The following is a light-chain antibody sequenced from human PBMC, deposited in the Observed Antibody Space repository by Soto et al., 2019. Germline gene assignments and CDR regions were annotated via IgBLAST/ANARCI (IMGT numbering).Light chain of an antibody. Sequence: IVMTQYPATLSVSQGERATLSCMASQSISSNLAWYQQKPGQAPRLLIYGASTRATGIPARFSGSGSGTEFTLTISSLQSDDFAAYYCQQYNSCPWTFGQGTKVDIK. CDR3: QQYNSCPWT. CDR1: QSISSN. V-gene: IGKV3-15*01. CDR2: GAS. J-gene: IGKJ1*01.